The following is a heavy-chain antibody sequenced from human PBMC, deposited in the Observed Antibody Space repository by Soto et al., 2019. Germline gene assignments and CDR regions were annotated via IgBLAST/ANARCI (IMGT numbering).Heavy chain of an antibody. D-gene: IGHD7-27*01. CDR3: AKDLGHGGRGAFDI. V-gene: IGHV3-30*18. Sequence: QVQLVESGGGVVQPGRSLRLSCAASGFTFSSYGMRWVRQAPGKGLEWVAVISYDGSNKYYADSVKGRFTISRDNSKNTLYLQMNSLRAEDTAAYYCAKDLGHGGRGAFDIWGQGTMVTVSS. J-gene: IGHJ3*02. CDR1: GFTFSSYG. CDR2: ISYDGSNK.